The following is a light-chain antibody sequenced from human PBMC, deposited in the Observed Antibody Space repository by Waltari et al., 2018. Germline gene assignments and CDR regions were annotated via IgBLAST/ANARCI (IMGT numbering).Light chain of an antibody. Sequence: QSALTQPASVSGSPGQSVTIFCTGTSNDVGGYNSVSWYQERPGQAPRVIIYDVSDRPSGVSDRFSGSKSGNTASLTISGLQAEDEADYYCSSQSSNNVVLFGGGTKLTVL. CDR2: DVS. CDR1: SNDVGGYNS. V-gene: IGLV2-14*01. J-gene: IGLJ2*01. CDR3: SSQSSNNVVL.